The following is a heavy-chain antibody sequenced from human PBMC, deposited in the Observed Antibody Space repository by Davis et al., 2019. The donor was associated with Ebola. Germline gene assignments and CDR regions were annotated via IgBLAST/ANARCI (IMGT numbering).Heavy chain of an antibody. CDR3: ARQVEMDKYYFDY. Sequence: GESLNISCAASGFTFSSYAMSWVRQAPGKGLEWVSAISGSGGSTYYADSVKGRFTISRDNAKNSLYLQMNSLRAEDTALYYCARQVEMDKYYFDYWGQGTLVTVSS. CDR2: ISGSGGST. J-gene: IGHJ4*02. CDR1: GFTFSSYA. D-gene: IGHD5-24*01. V-gene: IGHV3-23*01.